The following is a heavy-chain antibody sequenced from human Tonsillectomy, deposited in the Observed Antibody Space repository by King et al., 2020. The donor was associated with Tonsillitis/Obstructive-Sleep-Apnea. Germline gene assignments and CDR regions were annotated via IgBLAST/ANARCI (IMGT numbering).Heavy chain of an antibody. V-gene: IGHV3-15*07. J-gene: IGHJ6*02. CDR3: TTPKYYDFWSGSDYYGMDV. CDR2: IKSKTDGGTT. Sequence: EVQLVESGGGLVKPGGSLRLSCAASGFTFSNAWMNWVRQAPGKGLEWVGRIKSKTDGGTTDYAAPVKGRFTISRDDSKNTLYLQMNSLKTEDTAVYYCTTPKYYDFWSGSDYYGMDVWGQGTTVTVSS. CDR1: GFTFSNAW. D-gene: IGHD3-3*01.